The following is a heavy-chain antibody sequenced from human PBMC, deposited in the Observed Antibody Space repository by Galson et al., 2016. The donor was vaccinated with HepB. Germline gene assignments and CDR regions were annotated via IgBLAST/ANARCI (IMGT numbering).Heavy chain of an antibody. V-gene: IGHV3-33*01. Sequence: SLRLSCAASGFTFGSFGLDWVRQAPGKGLEWVALTWYDGSKTYYADSVRGRFTISRDNTKNTLYLQMSSLRAEDTAVYYCARGSNCSSSSCYENFYYGMDVWGKGTTVTVSP. CDR2: TWYDGSKT. CDR3: ARGSNCSSSSCYENFYYGMDV. J-gene: IGHJ6*04. CDR1: GFTFGSFG. D-gene: IGHD2-2*01.